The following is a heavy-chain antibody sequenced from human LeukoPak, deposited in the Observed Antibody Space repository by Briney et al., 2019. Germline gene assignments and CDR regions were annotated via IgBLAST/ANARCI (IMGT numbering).Heavy chain of an antibody. Sequence: ASVKVSCKASGYTFTGYYMHWVRQAPGQGLEWMGWVNPNSGGTNYAQKFQGRATMTRDTSISTAYMELSSLRSEDTAVYYCATNPLRYCSSTSCYIFDYWGQGTLVTVSS. CDR1: GYTFTGYY. V-gene: IGHV1-2*02. CDR3: ATNPLRYCSSTSCYIFDY. CDR2: VNPNSGGT. J-gene: IGHJ4*02. D-gene: IGHD2-2*02.